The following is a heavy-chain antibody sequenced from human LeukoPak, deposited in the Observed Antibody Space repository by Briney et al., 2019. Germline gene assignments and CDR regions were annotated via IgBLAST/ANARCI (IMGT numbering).Heavy chain of an antibody. Sequence: GRSVRLSCAASGFIFSSYAMHWVRQAPGKELEGVAVMSYDGSNKYYADSVKGRFTISRDNSKNTLYLQMDSLRAEDTAVYYCARGSNAVAGTTYYYYYMDVWGKGTTVTVSS. CDR3: ARGSNAVAGTTYYYYYMDV. D-gene: IGHD6-19*01. V-gene: IGHV3-30*01. J-gene: IGHJ6*03. CDR1: GFIFSSYA. CDR2: MSYDGSNK.